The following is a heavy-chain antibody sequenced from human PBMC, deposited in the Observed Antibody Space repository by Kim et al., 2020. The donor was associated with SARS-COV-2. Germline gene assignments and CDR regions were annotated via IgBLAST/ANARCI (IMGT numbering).Heavy chain of an antibody. J-gene: IGHJ1*01. V-gene: IGHV1-46*01. CDR3: ARSRVRGGYYHSYFQH. Sequence: QKIQGRVTMIRDTSTSTVYMELSSLRSEDTAVYYCARSRVRGGYYHSYFQHWGQGTLVTVSS. D-gene: IGHD3-22*01.